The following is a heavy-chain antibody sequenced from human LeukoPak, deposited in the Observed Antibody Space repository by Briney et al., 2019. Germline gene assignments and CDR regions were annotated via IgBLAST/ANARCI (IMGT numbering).Heavy chain of an antibody. CDR2: IRYDGSNK. D-gene: IGHD3-16*02. J-gene: IGHJ4*02. CDR1: GFTFSSYG. CDR3: AKDSYDYVWGSYRSFDY. V-gene: IGHV3-30*02. Sequence: GGSLRLSCVASGFTFSSYGMHWVRQAPGKGLEWVAFIRYDGSNKYYADSVKGRFTISRDNSKNTLYLQMNSLRAEDTAVYYCAKDSYDYVWGSYRSFDYWGQGTLVTVSS.